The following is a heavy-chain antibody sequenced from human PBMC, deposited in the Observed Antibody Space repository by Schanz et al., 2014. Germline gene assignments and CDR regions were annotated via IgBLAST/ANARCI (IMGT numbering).Heavy chain of an antibody. Sequence: GPGVKEPGASVKVSCEASRYTFNTYGLNWVRQAPGQGLEWMGWISPYNGNTNYAQKLQGRVTLTTDTSTSTAYMELRNLRSDDTAVYYCARAKRFGDMDVWGKGTTVTVSS. CDR1: RYTFNTYG. D-gene: IGHD3-10*01. CDR3: ARAKRFGDMDV. V-gene: IGHV1-18*01. CDR2: ISPYNGNT. J-gene: IGHJ6*04.